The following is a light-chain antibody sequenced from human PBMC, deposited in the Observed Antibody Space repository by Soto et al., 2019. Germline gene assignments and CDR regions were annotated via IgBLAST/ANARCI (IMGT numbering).Light chain of an antibody. J-gene: IGLJ1*01. CDR1: SSDVGGYNY. Sequence: QSALTQPASVSGSPGQSITISCTGTSSDVGGYNYVSWFQHHPGKAPKLIIYEVSYRPSGVSARFSGSKSGDTASLTISGLQAEDEADDYCSSFTKTITLYAFGTGTKLTVL. CDR3: SSFTKTITLYA. V-gene: IGLV2-14*01. CDR2: EVS.